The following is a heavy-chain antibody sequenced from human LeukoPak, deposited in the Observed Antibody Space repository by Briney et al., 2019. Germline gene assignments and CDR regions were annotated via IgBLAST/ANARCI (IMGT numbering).Heavy chain of an antibody. CDR1: RFTFSSYA. J-gene: IGHJ3*02. CDR2: IKTNRDGGTT. CDR3: ITGRAARRSLDI. V-gene: IGHV3-15*01. D-gene: IGHD6-13*01. Sequence: GGSLRLSCAASRFTFSSYAMSWVSQAPRKGLEWDGCIKTNRDGGTTDYAAAVKGRFTISRDDSKNTLDLQMNSLKTEDTAVYYCITGRAARRSLDIWGRGTRVTVSS.